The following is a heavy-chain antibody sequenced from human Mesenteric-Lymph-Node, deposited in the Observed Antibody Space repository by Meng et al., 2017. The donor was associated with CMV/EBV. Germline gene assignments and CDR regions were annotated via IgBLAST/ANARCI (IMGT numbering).Heavy chain of an antibody. Sequence: LTCPVSGGSINCRTWWRWLRQPPGKGLEWIGAVYDGATITYNTSLRNRFTISVDKSKIQFSLRLNSVSAADTAIYYCAHNGRYCLEYWGQGILVTVSS. J-gene: IGHJ4*02. V-gene: IGHV4-4*02. CDR2: VYDGATI. CDR3: AHNGRYCLEY. D-gene: IGHD2-21*02. CDR1: GGSINCRTW.